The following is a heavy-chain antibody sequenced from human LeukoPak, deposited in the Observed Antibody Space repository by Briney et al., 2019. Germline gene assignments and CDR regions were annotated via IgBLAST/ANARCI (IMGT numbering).Heavy chain of an antibody. Sequence: GRSLRLSCAASGFSVSSYYMSWVRQPPGKGLGWVSVMYTGGGRYYGDSVKGRFTISRDNSKNTVFLQMNSLRVEDTALYYCTRGQSYCGADCYSDWGQGTLVTVSS. CDR1: GFSVSSYY. CDR2: MYTGGGR. J-gene: IGHJ4*02. D-gene: IGHD2-21*02. V-gene: IGHV3-66*01. CDR3: TRGQSYCGADCYSD.